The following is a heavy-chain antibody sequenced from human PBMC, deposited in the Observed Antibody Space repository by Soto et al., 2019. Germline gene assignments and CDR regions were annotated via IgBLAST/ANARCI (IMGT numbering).Heavy chain of an antibody. J-gene: IGHJ5*02. CDR2: IYYSGST. D-gene: IGHD3-22*01. CDR3: ARQGITMIVVVVTDNWFGP. CDR1: GGSISNNNYY. V-gene: IGHV4-39*01. Sequence: NPSETLSLTCSVSGGSISNNNYYWGWIRQPPGKALEWIGRIYYSGSTYYNPSLKSRVTISVDTSRNQFSLKLNSVTAADTAVYYCARQGITMIVVVVTDNWFGPWGQGTLFTVSS.